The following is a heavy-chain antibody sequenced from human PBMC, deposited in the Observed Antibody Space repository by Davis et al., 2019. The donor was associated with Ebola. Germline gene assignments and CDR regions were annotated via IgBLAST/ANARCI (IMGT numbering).Heavy chain of an antibody. CDR3: ATQGYYYYGMDV. CDR1: GYSFTNYW. V-gene: IGHV5-10-1*01. CDR2: IDPSDSYT. J-gene: IGHJ6*02. Sequence: GESLKISCKGSGYSFTNYWIVWVRQMPGKGLEWMGRIDPSDSYTNYSPSFQGHGTISADKSISTAYLQWSSLKASDTAMYYCATQGYYYYGMDVWGQGTTVTVSS.